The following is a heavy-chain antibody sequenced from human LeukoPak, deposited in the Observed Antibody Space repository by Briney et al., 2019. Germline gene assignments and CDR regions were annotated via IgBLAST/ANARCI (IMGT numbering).Heavy chain of an antibody. CDR1: GFTFSRNG. CDR2: ISYDGSDK. J-gene: IGHJ4*02. D-gene: IGHD3-22*01. Sequence: GRTLRLSCAASGFTFSRNGMHWVRQAPGKGLEWVALISYDGSDKNYADSVKGRFTISRDNSKNTLYMQMNSLRAEDTAVYYCAKGIDSSGYWADYWGQGTLVTVCS. CDR3: AKGIDSSGYWADY. V-gene: IGHV3-30*18.